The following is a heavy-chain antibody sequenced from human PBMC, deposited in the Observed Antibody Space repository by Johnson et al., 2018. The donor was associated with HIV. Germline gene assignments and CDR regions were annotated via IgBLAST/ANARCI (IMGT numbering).Heavy chain of an antibody. J-gene: IGHJ3*02. Sequence: QVQLVESGGGVVQPGRSLRLSCAASGFTFSSYAMHWVRQAPGKGLEWVAVISYDGSNKYYADSVKGRFTISRDNSKNTLYLQMNSLRAEDPAVYYCARPDIVVVVANAFDIWGQGTMVTVSS. CDR1: GFTFSSYA. V-gene: IGHV3-30-3*01. D-gene: IGHD2-15*01. CDR2: ISYDGSNK. CDR3: ARPDIVVVVANAFDI.